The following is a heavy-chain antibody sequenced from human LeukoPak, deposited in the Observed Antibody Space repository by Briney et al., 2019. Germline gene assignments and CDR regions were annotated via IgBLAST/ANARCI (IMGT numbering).Heavy chain of an antibody. Sequence: GGSLRLSCADSGFTFSSYAMSWVRQAPGKGLEWVSAISGSGGSTYYADSVKGRFTISRDNSKNTLYLQMNSLRAEDTAVYYCAKEGGRYSGYDFPIDYWGQGTLVTVSS. V-gene: IGHV3-23*01. CDR1: GFTFSSYA. CDR3: AKEGGRYSGYDFPIDY. J-gene: IGHJ4*02. D-gene: IGHD5-12*01. CDR2: ISGSGGST.